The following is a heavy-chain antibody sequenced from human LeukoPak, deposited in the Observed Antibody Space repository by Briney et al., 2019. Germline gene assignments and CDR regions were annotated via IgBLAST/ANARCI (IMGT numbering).Heavy chain of an antibody. CDR2: ISGSGGST. Sequence: GGSLRLSCAASGFTFSRYAMSWVRQAPGKGLEWVSAISGSGGSTYYADSVKGRFTISRDNSKNTVYLQMNSLRTEDTAVYYCAKGSGSSYYFDYWGQGTLVTVSS. CDR3: AKGSGSSYYFDY. D-gene: IGHD1-26*01. J-gene: IGHJ4*02. V-gene: IGHV3-23*01. CDR1: GFTFSRYA.